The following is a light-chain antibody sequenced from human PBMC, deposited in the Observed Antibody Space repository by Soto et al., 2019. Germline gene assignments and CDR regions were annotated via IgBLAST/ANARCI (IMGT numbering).Light chain of an antibody. J-gene: IGLJ1*01. Sequence: QSVLTQPPSVSGAPGQRVTISCTGSSSSIGSNTVNWYQQLPGTAPKLLIYSNNQRPSGVPDRFSGSKSGTSASLAISGLQSEDEADYYCAAWDDSLNGYVFGTGTKVTVL. CDR2: SNN. CDR1: SSSIGSNT. CDR3: AAWDDSLNGYV. V-gene: IGLV1-44*01.